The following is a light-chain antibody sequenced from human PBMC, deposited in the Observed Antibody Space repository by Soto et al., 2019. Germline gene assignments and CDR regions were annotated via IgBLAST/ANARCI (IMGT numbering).Light chain of an antibody. V-gene: IGKV3-15*01. Sequence: VVMTQSPATLSVSPGERVVLSCRASQSLGTSLAWYHHKPGQAPRLLLYEASIRATGIPARFSGDGSGTEFTLTIRSLQSEDFGIYYCQKYNQWPWTFGPGTKVDIK. CDR1: QSLGTS. CDR2: EAS. J-gene: IGKJ1*01. CDR3: QKYNQWPWT.